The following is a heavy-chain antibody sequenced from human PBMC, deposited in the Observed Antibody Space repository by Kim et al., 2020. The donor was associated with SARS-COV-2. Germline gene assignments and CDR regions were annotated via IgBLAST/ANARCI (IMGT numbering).Heavy chain of an antibody. D-gene: IGHD1-1*01. J-gene: IGHJ4*02. Sequence: SVKVSCKASGGTFSSYAISWVRQAPGQGLEWMGGIIPIFGTANYAQKFQGRVTITADESTSTAYMELSSLRSEDTAVYYCARGGVGVPPVGYYFDYWGQGTLVTVSS. CDR1: GGTFSSYA. CDR3: ARGGVGVPPVGYYFDY. V-gene: IGHV1-69*13. CDR2: IIPIFGTA.